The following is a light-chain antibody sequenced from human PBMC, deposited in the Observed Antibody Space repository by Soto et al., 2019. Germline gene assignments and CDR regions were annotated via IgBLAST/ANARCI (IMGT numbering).Light chain of an antibody. J-gene: IGKJ1*01. CDR2: GAY. Sequence: EIVLTQSPATLSVSPGERATLSCSASQSVSSNLAWYQQKPGQAHRLIIYGAYNRATGIPDRFSGSGSGTEFTLTIRRLKSEDFAVYYCQHYNNWPHWTFGQGNKVAIK. CDR3: QHYNNWPHWT. V-gene: IGKV3-15*01. CDR1: QSVSSN.